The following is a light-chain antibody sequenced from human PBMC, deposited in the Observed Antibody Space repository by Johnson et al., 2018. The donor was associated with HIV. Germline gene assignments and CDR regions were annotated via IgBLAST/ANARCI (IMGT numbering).Light chain of an antibody. J-gene: IGLJ1*01. V-gene: IGLV1-51*01. CDR3: GTWDSGLSGGLYL. Sequence: QSVLTQPPSVSAAPGQKVTISCSGSNSNIGSNYVSWYQQLPGTAPKLLIYDNNKRPSGIPDRFSGSKSGTSATLGITGLQTGDEADYYYGTWDSGLSGGLYLFGPGTKVTVL. CDR1: NSNIGSNY. CDR2: DNN.